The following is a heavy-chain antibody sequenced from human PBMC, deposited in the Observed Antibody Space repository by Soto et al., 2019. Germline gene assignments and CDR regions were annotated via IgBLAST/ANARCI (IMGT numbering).Heavy chain of an antibody. Sequence: SLTCTVSGGSISSYYWSWIRQPPGKGLEWIGYIYYSGSTNYNPSLKSRVTISVDTSKNQFSLKLTSMTAADTAVYYCARDKITGLFDYWGQGTLVTVSS. CDR2: IYYSGST. D-gene: IGHD2-8*02. V-gene: IGHV4-59*12. CDR1: GGSISSYY. J-gene: IGHJ4*02. CDR3: ARDKITGLFDY.